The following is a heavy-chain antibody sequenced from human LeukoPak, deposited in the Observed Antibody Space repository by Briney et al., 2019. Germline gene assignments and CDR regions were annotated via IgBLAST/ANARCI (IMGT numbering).Heavy chain of an antibody. Sequence: SVKVSCKASGGTFSSYAISWVRQAPGQGLEWMGGIIPIFGTANYAQKFQGRVTITADKSTSTAYMELSSLRSEDTAVYYCVKGPYSSSWYGPLCGMDVWGKGTTVTVSS. CDR3: VKGPYSSSWYGPLCGMDV. J-gene: IGHJ6*04. CDR1: GGTFSSYA. CDR2: IIPIFGTA. D-gene: IGHD6-13*01. V-gene: IGHV1-69*06.